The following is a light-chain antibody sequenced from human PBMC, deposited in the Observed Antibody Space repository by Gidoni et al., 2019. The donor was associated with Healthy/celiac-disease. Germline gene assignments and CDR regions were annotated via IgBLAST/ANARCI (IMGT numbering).Light chain of an antibody. CDR2: LNSDGSH. V-gene: IGLV4-69*01. CDR3: QTWGTGIWV. CDR1: SGHSSYA. J-gene: IGLJ3*02. Sequence: HLVLTKSPSASASLGASVKLTCTLSSGHSSYAIAWHQQQPEKGPRYLMKLNSDGSHSKGDGIPDRFSGSSSGAERYLTISSLQSEDEADYYCQTWGTGIWVFGGGTKLTVL.